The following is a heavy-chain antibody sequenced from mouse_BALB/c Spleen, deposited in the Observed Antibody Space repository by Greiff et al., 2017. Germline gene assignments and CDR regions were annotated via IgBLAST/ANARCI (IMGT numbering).Heavy chain of an antibody. CDR2: ISDGGSYT. Sequence: EVMLVESGGGLVKPGGSLKLSCAASGFTFSDYYMYWVRQTPEKRLEWVATISDGGSYTYYPDSVKGRFTISRDNAKNNLYLQMSSLKSEDTAMYYCARDSYRYDGYFDYWGQGTTLTVSS. J-gene: IGHJ2*01. CDR3: ARDSYRYDGYFDY. D-gene: IGHD2-14*01. V-gene: IGHV5-4*02. CDR1: GFTFSDYY.